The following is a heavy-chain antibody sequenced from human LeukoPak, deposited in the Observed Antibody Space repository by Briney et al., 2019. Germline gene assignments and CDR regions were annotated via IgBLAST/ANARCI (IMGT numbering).Heavy chain of an antibody. CDR2: ISYGGNNK. Sequence: GGSLRLSCAASGFTFSSSAMHWVRQAPGKGLEWVAVISYGGNNKYYADSVKGRFTISRDNSKNTLYLQMNSLRAEDTAVYYCARGPTYYYDSSGYFYWGQGTLVTVSS. J-gene: IGHJ4*02. D-gene: IGHD3-22*01. V-gene: IGHV3-30*04. CDR3: ARGPTYYYDSSGYFY. CDR1: GFTFSSSA.